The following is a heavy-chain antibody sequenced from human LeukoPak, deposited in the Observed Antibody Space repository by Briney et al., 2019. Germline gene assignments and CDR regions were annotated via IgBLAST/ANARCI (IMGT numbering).Heavy chain of an antibody. Sequence: GRSLRLSCAASGFTFSSCGMHWVRQAPGKGLEWVAVIWYDGTNKYYADSVKGRFTISRDNSKNTLYLQMNSLRAEDTAVYYCARQENAMDVWGQGTTVTVSS. V-gene: IGHV3-33*01. J-gene: IGHJ6*02. CDR1: GFTFSSCG. CDR3: ARQENAMDV. D-gene: IGHD2-2*01. CDR2: IWYDGTNK.